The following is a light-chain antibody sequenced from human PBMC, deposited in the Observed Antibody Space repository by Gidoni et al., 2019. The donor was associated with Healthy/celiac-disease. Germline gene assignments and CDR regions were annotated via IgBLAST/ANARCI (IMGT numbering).Light chain of an antibody. J-gene: IGKJ1*01. CDR3: QQRSNWPGT. V-gene: IGKV3-11*01. Sequence: EIVFTQSPATLSLSPGERATLSFSASQSVSSYLAWYQQKPGQAPRLLIYDASNRATGIPARFRGSGSGTDFTLTISSLAPEDFAVYYCQQRSNWPGTFGQGTKVEIK. CDR1: QSVSSY. CDR2: DAS.